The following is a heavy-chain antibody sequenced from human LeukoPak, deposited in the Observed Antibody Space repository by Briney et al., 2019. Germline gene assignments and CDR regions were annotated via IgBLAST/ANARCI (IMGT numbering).Heavy chain of an antibody. J-gene: IGHJ4*02. D-gene: IGHD3-22*01. CDR2: INSDGSST. Sequence: GGSLRLSCAASGFTFSSYWMHWVRQAPGKGLVWVSRINSDGSSTTYADSVKGRFTISRDNAKNMLYLQMNSLRAEDTAVYYCARDLNYYDSSGYYYGLDYWGQGTLVTVSS. V-gene: IGHV3-74*01. CDR3: ARDLNYYDSSGYYYGLDY. CDR1: GFTFSSYW.